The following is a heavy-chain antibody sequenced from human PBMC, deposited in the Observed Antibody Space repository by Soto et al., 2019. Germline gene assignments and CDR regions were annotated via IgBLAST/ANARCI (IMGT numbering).Heavy chain of an antibody. CDR1: GYTFTTYQ. J-gene: IGHJ4*02. V-gene: IGHV1-46*01. D-gene: IGHD6-19*01. CDR2: INPSGGST. CDR3: ARGDSNGWHFDS. Sequence: ASLKVSCKASGYTFTTYQIHFVRQAPGQGLEWMGTINPSGGSTSYAQRFQGRVTMTRDTSTSTVYVDLSSLRSEDTALYYCARGDSNGWHFDSWGQGTLVTVSS.